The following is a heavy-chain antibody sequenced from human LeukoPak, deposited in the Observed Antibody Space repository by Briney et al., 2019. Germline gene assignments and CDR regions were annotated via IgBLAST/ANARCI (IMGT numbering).Heavy chain of an antibody. CDR3: AKAPLGFLEWQPRCYMDV. CDR1: GFTFSSYA. J-gene: IGHJ6*03. CDR2: ITGTGDTT. V-gene: IGHV3-23*01. D-gene: IGHD3-3*01. Sequence: GGSLRLSCAASGFTFSSYAVSWVRQAPGKGLEWVSGITGTGDTTYYADSVKGRFTISRDNSKNTLYLQMNSLRAEDTAVYYCAKAPLGFLEWQPRCYMDVWGKGTTVTVSS.